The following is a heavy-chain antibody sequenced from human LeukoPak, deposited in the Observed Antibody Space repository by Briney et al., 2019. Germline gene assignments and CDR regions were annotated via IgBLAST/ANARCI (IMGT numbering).Heavy chain of an antibody. CDR1: GASISGGTYY. CDR3: ARDGSGTWLDP. V-gene: IGHV4-39*02. D-gene: IGHD3-10*01. CDR2: IYYTGST. Sequence: SETLSLTCSVSGASISGGTYYWGWIRQPPGKGLEWIGSIYYTGSTYDNPPLKSRVTISVDTSKNQFSLKLSSVTAADTAVYYCARDGSGTWLDPWGQGTLVTVSS. J-gene: IGHJ5*02.